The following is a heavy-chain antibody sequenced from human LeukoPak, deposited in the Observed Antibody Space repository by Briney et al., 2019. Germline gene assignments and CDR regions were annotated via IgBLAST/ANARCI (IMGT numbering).Heavy chain of an antibody. CDR3: ARDQGGAFDI. Sequence: SETLSLTCTVSGGSISSYYWSWIRQPPGKGLEWIGYIYCSGSTNYNPSLKSRVTISVDTSKNQFSLKLSSVTAADTAVYYCARDQGGAFDIWGQGTMVTVSS. V-gene: IGHV4-59*01. J-gene: IGHJ3*02. CDR2: IYCSGST. CDR1: GGSISSYY.